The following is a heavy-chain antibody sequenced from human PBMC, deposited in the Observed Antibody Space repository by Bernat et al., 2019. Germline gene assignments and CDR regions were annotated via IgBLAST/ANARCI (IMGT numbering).Heavy chain of an antibody. Sequence: QLQLQESGPGLVKPSETLSLTCTVSGGSISSSSYYWGWVRQPPGKGLEWIGSIYYSGSTYYNPSLKSRVTISVDTSKNQFSLKLSSVTAADTAVYYCARHGGFGAVAGTGDYYYYGMDVWGQGTTVTVSS. CDR2: IYYSGST. J-gene: IGHJ6*02. D-gene: IGHD6-19*01. CDR1: GGSISSSSYY. CDR3: ARHGGFGAVAGTGDYYYYGMDV. V-gene: IGHV4-39*01.